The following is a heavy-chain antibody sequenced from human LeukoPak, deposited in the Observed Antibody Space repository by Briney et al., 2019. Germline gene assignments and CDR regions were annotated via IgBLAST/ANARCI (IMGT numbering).Heavy chain of an antibody. CDR3: ARGGSGWSFDY. D-gene: IGHD6-19*01. CDR1: GFTFSSYW. V-gene: IGHV3-74*01. CDR2: INSDGSST. J-gene: IGHJ4*02. Sequence: GSLRRSWSASGFTFSSYWMHWVRPAPGKGLVWVSHINSDGSSTSYADSVKGRFTISRDNAKNTLYLQMNSLRAEDTAVYYCARGGSGWSFDYWGQGTLVTASS.